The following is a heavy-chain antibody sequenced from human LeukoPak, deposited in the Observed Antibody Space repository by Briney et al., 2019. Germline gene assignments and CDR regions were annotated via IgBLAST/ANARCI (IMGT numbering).Heavy chain of an antibody. CDR3: ATRPNPRAGPSDY. J-gene: IGHJ4*02. Sequence: PGGSLRLSCAASGITFSNAWMTWVRQAPGKGLEWVGRIKSKAHGGTIDYAAPVKGRFTISRDDSKNTLYLELNSLETEDTGVYYCATRPNPRAGPSDYWGQGTLVTVSS. CDR1: GITFSNAW. CDR2: IKSKAHGGTI. V-gene: IGHV3-15*01.